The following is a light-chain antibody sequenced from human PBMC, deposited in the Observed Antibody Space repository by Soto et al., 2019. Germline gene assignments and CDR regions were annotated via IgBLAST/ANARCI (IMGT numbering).Light chain of an antibody. Sequence: ETEMTQSPYTLSLSPGERVTISCRASQSVSSCYLTWYQQTPGQAPRLLIYGASSRATGIPDRFSGSGSGTAFTLPISRREPADFAVYYCQQYGSSPRTFGQGTKLEIK. V-gene: IGKV3-20*01. CDR2: GAS. CDR3: QQYGSSPRT. CDR1: QSVSSCY. J-gene: IGKJ2*02.